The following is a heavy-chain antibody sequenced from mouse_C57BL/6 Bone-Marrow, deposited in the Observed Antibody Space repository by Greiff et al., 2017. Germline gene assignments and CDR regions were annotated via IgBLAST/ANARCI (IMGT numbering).Heavy chain of an antibody. J-gene: IGHJ1*03. Sequence: VQRVESGAELVRPGTSVKMSCKASGYTFTNYWIGWAKQRPGHGLEWIGDIYPGGGYTNYNEKFKGKATLTADKSSSTAYMQFSSLTSEDSAIYYCARSDRRGYFDVWGTGTTVTVSS. CDR1: GYTFTNYW. CDR2: IYPGGGYT. CDR3: ARSDRRGYFDV. V-gene: IGHV1-63*01.